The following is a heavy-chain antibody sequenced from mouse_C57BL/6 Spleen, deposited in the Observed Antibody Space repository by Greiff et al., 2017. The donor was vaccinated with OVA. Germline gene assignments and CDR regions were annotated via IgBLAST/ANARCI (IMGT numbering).Heavy chain of an antibody. CDR3: ARRVGSSYRYFDV. V-gene: IGHV1-19*01. Sequence: EVQGVESGPVLVKPGASVKMSCKASGYTFTDYYMNWVKQSHGKSLEWIGVINPYNGGTSYNQKFKGKATLTVDKSSSTAYMELNSLTSEDSAVYYCARRVGSSYRYFDVWGTGTTVTVSS. CDR2: INPYNGGT. CDR1: GYTFTDYY. J-gene: IGHJ1*03. D-gene: IGHD1-1*01.